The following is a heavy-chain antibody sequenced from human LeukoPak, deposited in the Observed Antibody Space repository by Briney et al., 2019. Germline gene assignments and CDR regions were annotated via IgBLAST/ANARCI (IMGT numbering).Heavy chain of an antibody. J-gene: IGHJ6*02. D-gene: IGHD6-13*01. V-gene: IGHV4-59*01. CDR3: ARGGSSWSYAMDV. CDR1: GGSISSYY. Sequence: ASETLSLTCTVSGGSISSYYWSWIRQPPGKGLEWIGCIYESGSTYHNPSLKSRVTISVDMSKNQFSLKVSSVTAADTAVYYCARGGSSWSYAMDVWGQGTTVTVSS. CDR2: IYESGST.